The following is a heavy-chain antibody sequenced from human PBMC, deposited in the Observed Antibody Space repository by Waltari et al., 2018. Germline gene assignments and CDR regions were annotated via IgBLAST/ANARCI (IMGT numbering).Heavy chain of an antibody. J-gene: IGHJ4*02. CDR2: INHSGNT. CDR3: ATSSPYCSGGSCSPNFDY. CDR1: GGSFSGYY. V-gene: IGHV4-34*01. Sequence: QVQLQQWGAGLLKPSETLSLTCAVYGGSFSGYYWSWIRQPPGKGLEWIGEINHSGNTNYNPSLKSRVTISVDTSKNQFSLKLSSVTAADTAVYYCATSSPYCSGGSCSPNFDYWGQGTLVTVSS. D-gene: IGHD2-15*01.